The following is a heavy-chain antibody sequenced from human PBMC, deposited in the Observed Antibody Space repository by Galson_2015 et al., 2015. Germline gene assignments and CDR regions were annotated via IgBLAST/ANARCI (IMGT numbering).Heavy chain of an antibody. D-gene: IGHD2-2*01. V-gene: IGHV1-3*01. J-gene: IGHJ6*02. CDR1: GYTFTSYA. Sequence: SCKASGYTFTSYAMHWVRQAPGQRLEWMGWINAGNGNTKYSQKFQGRVTITRDTSASTAYMELSSLRSEDTAVYYCARVYCSSTSCYSRYPEYYYYGMDVWGQGTTVTVSS. CDR3: ARVYCSSTSCYSRYPEYYYYGMDV. CDR2: INAGNGNT.